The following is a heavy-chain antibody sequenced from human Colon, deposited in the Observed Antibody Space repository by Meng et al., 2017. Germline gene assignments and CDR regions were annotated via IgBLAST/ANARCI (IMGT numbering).Heavy chain of an antibody. CDR2: VYHRGDT. D-gene: IGHD1-7*01. V-gene: IGHV4-4*02. CDR3: GRDQGRELINH. CDR1: GDSISSDIW. J-gene: IGHJ4*02. Sequence: QWQRQGSGPGLVKPSGTLSLTCTVSGDSISSDIWWSWVRQPPGKGLEWIGEVYHRGDTNYNPSLKSRVDISVDKSKNQFYLSLFSVTAADTAVYYCGRDQGRELINHWGQGTLVTVSS.